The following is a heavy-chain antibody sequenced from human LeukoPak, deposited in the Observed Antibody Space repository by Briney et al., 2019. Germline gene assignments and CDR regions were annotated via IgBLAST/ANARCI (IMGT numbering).Heavy chain of an antibody. Sequence: GGSLRLSCAASGFTFSSYSMNWVRQAPGKGLEWVSSISSSSSYIYYADSVKGRFTISRDNAKNSLYLQMNSLRAEDTAVYCCARVGYNWKYYFDYWGQGTLVTVSS. CDR3: ARVGYNWKYYFDY. V-gene: IGHV3-21*01. CDR1: GFTFSSYS. D-gene: IGHD1-20*01. CDR2: ISSSSSYI. J-gene: IGHJ4*02.